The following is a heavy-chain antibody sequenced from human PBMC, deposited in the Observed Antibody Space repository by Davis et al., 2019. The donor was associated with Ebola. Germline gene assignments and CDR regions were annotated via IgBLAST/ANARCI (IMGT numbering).Heavy chain of an antibody. CDR3: ARWVYWTTDF. CDR2: LEPDRSEK. J-gene: IGHJ4*01. V-gene: IGHV3-7*01. D-gene: IGHD2-8*01. CDR1: GLTFRIFC. Sequence: GESLKISCAASGLTFRIFCMTWVRQAPAKGLELVANLEPDRSEKNYVDSVKGRFAISRDNAKNSLYLRINSLRVEDPAITYCARWVYWTTDFRGRGTLVTVSS.